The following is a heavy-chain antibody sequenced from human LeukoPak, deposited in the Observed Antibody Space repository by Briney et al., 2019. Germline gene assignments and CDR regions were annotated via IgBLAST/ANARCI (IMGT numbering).Heavy chain of an antibody. Sequence: KPSETLSLTCTDSGDSFTSTDDFWGWIRQPPGKGLEWIGSINYSGKTYYNPSLKSRVIISVDTSKNQVSLRLSSVTAADTAVYYCARSSYSSGRYGGLDVWGQGTTVTVSS. V-gene: IGHV4-39*01. J-gene: IGHJ6*02. D-gene: IGHD3-22*01. CDR1: GDSFTSTDDF. CDR2: INYSGKT. CDR3: ARSSYSSGRYGGLDV.